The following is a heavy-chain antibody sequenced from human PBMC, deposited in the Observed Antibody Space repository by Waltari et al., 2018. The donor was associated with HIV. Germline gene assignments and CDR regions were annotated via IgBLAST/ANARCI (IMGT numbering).Heavy chain of an antibody. D-gene: IGHD2-8*01. J-gene: IGHJ3*01. CDR3: AKSMRDLRPSAFDV. V-gene: IGHV3-23*01. CDR2: LSGSGSTA. Sequence: EVQLLESGGGVVQPGGYLSRCCAVSGFTFRKFAMSWVRQAPGKGPEWVSALSGSGSTASYADYVKGRFTISRDFSNNTLFLQMNNLRAEDTAVYFCAKSMRDLRPSAFDVWGQGTMVAISS. CDR1: GFTFRKFA.